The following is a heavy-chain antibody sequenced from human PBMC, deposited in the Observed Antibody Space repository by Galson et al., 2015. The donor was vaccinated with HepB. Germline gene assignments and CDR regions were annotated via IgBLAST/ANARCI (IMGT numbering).Heavy chain of an antibody. Sequence: SVKVSCKASGYRFSSYGITWVRQAPGQGLGWMGWINTNNGNTKYPQNLQGRGTMTTDTSTSTAYMELRSLRSDDTAMYYCARYVTDGDNFDYWGQGTLVTVSS. V-gene: IGHV1-18*04. D-gene: IGHD4-17*01. CDR3: ARYVTDGDNFDY. CDR2: INTNNGNT. J-gene: IGHJ4*02. CDR1: GYRFSSYG.